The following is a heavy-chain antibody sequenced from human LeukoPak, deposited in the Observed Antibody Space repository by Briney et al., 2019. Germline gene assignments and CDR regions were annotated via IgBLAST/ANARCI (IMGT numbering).Heavy chain of an antibody. Sequence: SETLSLTCTVSGGSISSGSYYWSWIRQPAGKGLEWIGRIYTSGSTNYNPSLKSRVTISVDTSKNQFSLKLSSVTAADTAVYYCARLRLGEHEDYWGQGTLVTVSS. V-gene: IGHV4-61*02. D-gene: IGHD3-16*01. CDR1: GGSISSGSYY. CDR2: IYTSGST. CDR3: ARLRLGEHEDY. J-gene: IGHJ4*02.